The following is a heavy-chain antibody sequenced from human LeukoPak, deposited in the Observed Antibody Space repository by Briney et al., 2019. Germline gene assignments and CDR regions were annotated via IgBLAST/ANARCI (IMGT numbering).Heavy chain of an antibody. D-gene: IGHD6-13*01. Sequence: SETLSLTCTVSGGSISSYYWSWIRQPPGKGLEWIGYIYYSGSTNYNPSLKSRVTISVDTSKNQFSLKLSSVTAADTAVYYCARVTPLLEAAAGVDYWGQGTLVTVSS. CDR3: ARVTPLLEAAAGVDY. CDR1: GGSISSYY. J-gene: IGHJ4*02. V-gene: IGHV4-59*12. CDR2: IYYSGST.